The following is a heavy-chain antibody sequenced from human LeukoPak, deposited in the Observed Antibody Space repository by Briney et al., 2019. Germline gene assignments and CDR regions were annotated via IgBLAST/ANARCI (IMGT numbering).Heavy chain of an antibody. CDR1: GGSISSHY. J-gene: IGHJ5*02. D-gene: IGHD3-22*01. CDR3: ARDEYDSSGYNWFDP. CDR2: IYYSGST. V-gene: IGHV4-59*11. Sequence: SETLSLTCTVSGGSISSHYWSWIRQPPGKGLEWIGYIYYSGSTNYNPSLKSRVTISVDTSKNQFSLKLSSVTAADTAVYYRARDEYDSSGYNWFDPWGQGTLVTVSS.